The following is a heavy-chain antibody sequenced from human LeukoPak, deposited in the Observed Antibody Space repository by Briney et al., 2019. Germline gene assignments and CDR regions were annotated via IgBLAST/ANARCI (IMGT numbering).Heavy chain of an antibody. CDR3: ARQPGGTADSDI. CDR1: VGSINNYY. D-gene: IGHD1-14*01. J-gene: IGHJ3*02. CDR2: IYYTGGET. V-gene: IGHV4-59*08. Sequence: SETLSLTCTVSVGSINNYYWSWIRQPPGKGLEWIGYIYYTGGETNYNPSLKSRLTISVDTSKNQFSLMLTSVTAADTAVYYCARQPGGTADSDIWAQGTMVTVSS.